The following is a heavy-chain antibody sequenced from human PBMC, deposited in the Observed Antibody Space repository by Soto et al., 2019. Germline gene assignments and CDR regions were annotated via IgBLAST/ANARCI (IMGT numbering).Heavy chain of an antibody. CDR2: ISGTGGST. J-gene: IGHJ6*02. CDR1: GFTFSSYV. CDR3: VKDLGMDV. Sequence: DVQLLESGGGLVQPGGSLRLSCAASGFTFSSYVMSWVRQAPGKGLEWVSGISGTGGSTYYADSVKGRFTISRDNSKNTLYLQMNSLIAEDTAVYYCVKDLGMDVWGQGTTVTVSS. V-gene: IGHV3-23*01.